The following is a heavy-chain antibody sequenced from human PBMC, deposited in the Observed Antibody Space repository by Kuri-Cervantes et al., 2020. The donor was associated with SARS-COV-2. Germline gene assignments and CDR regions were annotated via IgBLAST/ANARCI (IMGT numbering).Heavy chain of an antibody. J-gene: IGHJ6*03. CDR3: SRTYDSSGSLYYYYHMDV. Sequence: GESLKISCAASGFTFSSYSMNWVRQAPGKGLEWVSYISSSSSTIYYADSVKGRFTMSRDNAKNSLYLQMNSLRAEDTAVYYCSRTYDSSGSLYYYYHMDVWGKGTTVTVSS. V-gene: IGHV3-48*01. D-gene: IGHD3-22*01. CDR2: ISSSSSTI. CDR1: GFTFSSYS.